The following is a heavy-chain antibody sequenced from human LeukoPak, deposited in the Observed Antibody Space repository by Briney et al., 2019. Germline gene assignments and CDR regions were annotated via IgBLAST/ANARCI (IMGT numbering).Heavy chain of an antibody. CDR2: ISSSSSYI. D-gene: IGHD5-12*01. CDR1: GFTFSSYS. V-gene: IGHV3-21*01. J-gene: IGHJ4*02. CDR3: ARFPSPNIVATIGY. Sequence: IPGGSLRLSCAASGFTFSSYSMNWVRQAPGKGLEWVSSISSSSSYIYYADSVKGRFTISRDNAKNSLYLQMNSLRAEDTAVYYCARFPSPNIVATIGYWGQGTLVTVSS.